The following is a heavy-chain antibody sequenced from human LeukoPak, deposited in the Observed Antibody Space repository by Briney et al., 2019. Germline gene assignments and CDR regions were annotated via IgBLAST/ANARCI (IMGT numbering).Heavy chain of an antibody. CDR3: ARQTTVTNGFDY. CDR2: INHSGST. Sequence: PSETLSLTCAVYGGSFSGCYWSWIRQPPGKGLEWIGEINHSGSTNYNPSLKSRVTISVDTSKNQFSLKLSSVTAADTAVYYCARQTTVTNGFDYWGQGTLVTVSS. D-gene: IGHD4-17*01. J-gene: IGHJ4*02. CDR1: GGSFSGCY. V-gene: IGHV4-34*01.